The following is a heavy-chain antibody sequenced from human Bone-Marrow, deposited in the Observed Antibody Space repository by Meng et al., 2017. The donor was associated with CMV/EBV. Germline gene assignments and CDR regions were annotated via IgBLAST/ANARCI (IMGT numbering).Heavy chain of an antibody. V-gene: IGHV3-11*01. CDR2: LSSSGSTI. Sequence: SFAASGFTFSDFYVSWIRQAPGEGLEWVSYLSSSGSTIYYADSVKGRFTISRDNAKNSLYLQMNSLRAEDTAVYYCARGIFAYRVTDWGQGTLVTVSS. CDR3: ARGIFAYRVTD. J-gene: IGHJ4*02. D-gene: IGHD2-21*01. CDR1: GFTFSDFY.